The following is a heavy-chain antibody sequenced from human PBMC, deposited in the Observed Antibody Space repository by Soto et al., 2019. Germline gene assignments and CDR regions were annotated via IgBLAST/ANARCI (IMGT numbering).Heavy chain of an antibody. J-gene: IGHJ2*01. V-gene: IGHV1-69*06. Sequence: QVELVQSGAEVKKPGASVKVSCQASEDTFRNYAISWVRQAPGQGLEWMGGIIPIFGTANYAQKFQVRITIKGYTSANPVYLELSSRRSEDTAVYYCASTKYDSSAYYYCYLSVWGRSNLGTFSS. CDR2: IIPIFGTA. CDR3: ASTKYDSSAYYYCYLSV. CDR1: EDTFRNYA. D-gene: IGHD3-22*01.